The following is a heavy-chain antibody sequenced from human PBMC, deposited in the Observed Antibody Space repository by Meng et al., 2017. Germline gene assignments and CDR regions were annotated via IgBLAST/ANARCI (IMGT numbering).Heavy chain of an antibody. J-gene: IGHJ4*02. Sequence: VRLAGLGGALVQPVSSLSLACTVSGFTLSDHYMAWVRQAPGKGLEWVGRSRDKTQSYSIEYAASVKGRFIISRDDSQQSLYLQMNSLQTDDTAMYYCTRGFCGGGTCYSGLTWGQGSLVTVSS. CDR3: TRGFCGGGTCYSGLT. V-gene: IGHV3-72*01. CDR2: SRDKTQSYSI. CDR1: GFTLSDHY. D-gene: IGHD2-21*01.